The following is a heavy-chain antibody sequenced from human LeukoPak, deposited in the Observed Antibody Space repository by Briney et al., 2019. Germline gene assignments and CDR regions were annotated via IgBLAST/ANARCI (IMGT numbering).Heavy chain of an antibody. CDR3: ARGLEGYCSSTSCPNWSYP. Sequence: SETLSLTCAVYGGSFSGYYWSWIRQPPGKGLEWIGEINHSGSTNHNPSLKSRVTITVDTSKNQFSLKLSSVTAADTAVYYCARGLEGYCSSTSCPNWSYPWGQGTLVTVSS. CDR1: GGSFSGYY. J-gene: IGHJ5*02. D-gene: IGHD2-2*01. V-gene: IGHV4-34*01. CDR2: INHSGST.